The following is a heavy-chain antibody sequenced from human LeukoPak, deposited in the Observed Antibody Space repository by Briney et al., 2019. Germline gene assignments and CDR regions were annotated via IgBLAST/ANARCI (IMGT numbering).Heavy chain of an antibody. CDR1: GFTFSSYS. V-gene: IGHV3-21*01. D-gene: IGHD2-15*01. CDR2: ISSSSSYI. J-gene: IGHJ4*02. Sequence: PGGSLRLSCAASGFTFSSYSMNWVRQAPGKGLEWVSSISSSSSYIYYADSVKGRFTISRDNAKNSLYLQMNSLRAEDTAVYYCARFCSGGSCYVGVDYWGQGTLVTVSS. CDR3: ARFCSGGSCYVGVDY.